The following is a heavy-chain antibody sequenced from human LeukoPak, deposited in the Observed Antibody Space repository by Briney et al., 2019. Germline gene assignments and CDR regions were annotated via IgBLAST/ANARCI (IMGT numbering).Heavy chain of an antibody. J-gene: IGHJ4*02. CDR3: ARGNYDILTPGGY. Sequence: GRSLRLSCAASGFTFSSYAMHWVRQAPGKGLEWVAVISYDGSNKYYADSVKGRVTISRDNSKNTLYLQMNSLRAEDTAVYSCARGNYDILTPGGYWGQGTLVTVSS. CDR2: ISYDGSNK. V-gene: IGHV3-30-3*01. CDR1: GFTFSSYA. D-gene: IGHD3-9*01.